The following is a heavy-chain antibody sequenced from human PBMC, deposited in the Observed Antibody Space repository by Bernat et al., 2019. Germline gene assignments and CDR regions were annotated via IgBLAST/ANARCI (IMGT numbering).Heavy chain of an antibody. CDR2: IIPIFGTA. V-gene: IGHV1-69*06. CDR1: EGTFSSYA. D-gene: IGHD2-15*01. CDR3: ASDGAGYCSGGSCYGLY. Sequence: QVQLVQSGAEVKKPGSSVKVSCKASEGTFSSYAISWVRQAPGQGLEWMGGIIPIFGTANYAQKFQGRVTSTADKSTSTAYMELSSLRSEDTAVYYCASDGAGYCSGGSCYGLYWGQGTLVTVSS. J-gene: IGHJ4*02.